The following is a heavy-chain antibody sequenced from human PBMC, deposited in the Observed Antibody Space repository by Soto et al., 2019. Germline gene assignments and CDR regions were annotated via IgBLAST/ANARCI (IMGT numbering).Heavy chain of an antibody. J-gene: IGHJ4*02. Sequence: GESLKISCKVSGYSFTNYWIGWVRQMPGKGLEWMGIIYPGDSDTKYSPSFGGQVTISADKSISTAYLQWSSLKASDTAIYYCARKHCSGGGCYWDFDYWGQGTLVTVSS. CDR3: ARKHCSGGGCYWDFDY. CDR2: IYPGDSDT. V-gene: IGHV5-51*01. D-gene: IGHD2-15*01. CDR1: GYSFTNYW.